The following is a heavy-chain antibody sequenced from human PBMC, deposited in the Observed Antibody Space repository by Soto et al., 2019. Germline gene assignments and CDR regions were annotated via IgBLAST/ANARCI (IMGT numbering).Heavy chain of an antibody. CDR2: IYHSGGT. V-gene: IGHV4-30-2*01. Sequence: QLQLQESGSGLVKPSQTLSLTCAGAGGSISSGGYFWSWIRQPPGNGLVWIGYIYHSGGTYYNPYLKSRVTMSVDRAKNQFSLKLRSVTAADTAVDYCLGGYGTGYDYWGQGTLVTVSS. D-gene: IGHD5-12*01. CDR3: LGGYGTGYDY. J-gene: IGHJ4*02. CDR1: GGSISSGGYF.